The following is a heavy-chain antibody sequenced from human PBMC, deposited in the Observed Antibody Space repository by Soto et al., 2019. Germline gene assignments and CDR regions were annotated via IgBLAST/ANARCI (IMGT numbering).Heavy chain of an antibody. CDR1: GFTFSSYG. CDR2: IWYDGTNK. V-gene: IGHV3-33*01. J-gene: IGHJ4*02. D-gene: IGHD1-1*01. Sequence: QVQLVESGGGVVQPGRSLRLSCAASGFTFSSYGMHWVRQAPGKGLEWVAVIWYDGTNKYCADSVKGRFTISRDNSKSMLFLQMNSLRAEATAVYDCARDRDPGPWQTTNYFAYWGKGTLVTVSS. CDR3: ARDRDPGPWQTTNYFAY.